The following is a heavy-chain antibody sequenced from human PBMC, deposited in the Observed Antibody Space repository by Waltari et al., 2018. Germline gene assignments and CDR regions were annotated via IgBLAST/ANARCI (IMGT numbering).Heavy chain of an antibody. D-gene: IGHD6-13*01. CDR1: GFTFGRYC. J-gene: IGHJ4*02. V-gene: IGHV3-7*01. CDR3: ARDNSSSWYFFDY. Sequence: EVKLMASGGGLVQPGVSLRLSCAASGFTFGRYCMSWFRKAPGKGLEWVVNIQEDGSEKNYVDSVKGRFTISRDNAKNSLYLQMNSLRAEDMAVYFCARDNSSSWYFFDYWGQGTVVTVSS. CDR2: IQEDGSEK.